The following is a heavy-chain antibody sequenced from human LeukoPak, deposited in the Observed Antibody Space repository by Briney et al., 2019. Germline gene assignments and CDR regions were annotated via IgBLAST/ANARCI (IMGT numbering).Heavy chain of an antibody. CDR3: ARVYSSSWDGPFDY. J-gene: IGHJ4*02. V-gene: IGHV3-7*01. D-gene: IGHD6-13*01. Sequence: GGSLRLSCETSGFNPRHYWMSWVRQAPGKGLEWVANVKADGRETYYVDSVKGRFTISRDNSKNSLYLQMNSLRAEDTAVYYCARVYSSSWDGPFDYWGQGTLVTVSS. CDR2: VKADGRET. CDR1: GFNPRHYW.